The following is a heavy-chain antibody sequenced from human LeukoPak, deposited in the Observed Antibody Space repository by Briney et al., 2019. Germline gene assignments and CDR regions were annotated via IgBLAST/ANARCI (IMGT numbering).Heavy chain of an antibody. CDR1: GFMFSSFV. CDR2: ISGSGGST. CDR3: ARVGYSYGNYNWFDP. J-gene: IGHJ5*02. V-gene: IGHV3-23*01. D-gene: IGHD5-18*01. Sequence: PGGSLRLSCAASGFMFSSFVMTWVRQAPGKGLEWVSAISGSGGSTYYADSVKGRFTISRDNSKNTLYLQMNSLRTEDTAVYYCARVGYSYGNYNWFDPWGQGTLVTVSS.